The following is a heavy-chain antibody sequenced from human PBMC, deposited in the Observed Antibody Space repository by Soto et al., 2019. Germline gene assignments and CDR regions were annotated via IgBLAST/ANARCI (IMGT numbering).Heavy chain of an antibody. CDR1: GGTFSSYD. Sequence: QVQLVQSGAEVKKPGSSVKVSCKASGGTFSSYDINWVRQAPRQGLEWLGGIIAMFGTANYAQNFRGRITITADESTSTVYMELNSLRSEDTAVYYCAGMAAAKYYFDYWGQGTEVTVSS. CDR3: AGMAAAKYYFDY. CDR2: IIAMFGTA. D-gene: IGHD6-25*01. J-gene: IGHJ4*02. V-gene: IGHV1-69*01.